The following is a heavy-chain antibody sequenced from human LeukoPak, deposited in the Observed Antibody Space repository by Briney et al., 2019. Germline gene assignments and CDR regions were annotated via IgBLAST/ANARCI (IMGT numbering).Heavy chain of an antibody. D-gene: IGHD3-10*01. CDR1: GGPISSYY. V-gene: IGHV4-59*01. CDR3: ARDLGLVRGVPSYYYYGMDV. CDR2: IYYSGST. J-gene: IGHJ6*02. Sequence: PSETLSLTCTVSGGPISSYYWSWIRQPPGKGLEWIGYIYYSGSTNYNPSLKSRVTISVDTSKNQFSLKLSSVTAADTAVYYCARDLGLVRGVPSYYYYGMDVWGQGTTVTVSS.